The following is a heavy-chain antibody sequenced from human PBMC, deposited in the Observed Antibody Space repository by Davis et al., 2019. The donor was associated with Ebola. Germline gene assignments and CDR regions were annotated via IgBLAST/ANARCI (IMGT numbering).Heavy chain of an antibody. CDR1: GFTFSSHE. J-gene: IGHJ4*02. V-gene: IGHV3-48*03. D-gene: IGHD2-21*01. Sequence: GESLKISCAASGFTFSSHEMHWVRQAPGKGLEWISYINNVGTWILYADSVKGRFTVSRDNAKNSLYLQMNSLRDEDTAVYYCARGNRGDADYWGQGTLVTVSS. CDR3: ARGNRGDADY. CDR2: INNVGTWI.